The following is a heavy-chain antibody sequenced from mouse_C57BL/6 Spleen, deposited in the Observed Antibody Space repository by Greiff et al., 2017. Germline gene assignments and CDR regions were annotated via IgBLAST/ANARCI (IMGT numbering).Heavy chain of an antibody. CDR1: GYTFTDYN. D-gene: IGHD1-1*01. CDR2: INPNNGGT. V-gene: IGHV1-18*01. CDR3: ARRRDFVTTPFGC. Sequence: VQLQQSGPELVKPGASVKIPCKASGYTFTDYNMDWVKQSHGQSLEWIGDINPNNGGTIYNQKFKGKATLTVDKSSSTAYMELRSLTSEDTAVYYCARRRDFVTTPFGCWGQGTTLTVSS. J-gene: IGHJ2*01.